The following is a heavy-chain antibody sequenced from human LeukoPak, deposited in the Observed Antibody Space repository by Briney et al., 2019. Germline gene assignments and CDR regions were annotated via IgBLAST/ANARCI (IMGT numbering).Heavy chain of an antibody. J-gene: IGHJ4*02. CDR1: GGSISSGGYY. V-gene: IGHV4-31*03. Sequence: SQTLSLTCTVSGGSISSGGYYWSWIRQHPGRGLEWIGYIYYSGSTYYNPSLKSRVTISVDTSKNRFSLKLSSVTAADTAVYYCARGSSGYYDILTAHPPLLWGQGTLVTVSS. D-gene: IGHD3-9*01. CDR3: ARGSSGYYDILTAHPPLL. CDR2: IYYSGST.